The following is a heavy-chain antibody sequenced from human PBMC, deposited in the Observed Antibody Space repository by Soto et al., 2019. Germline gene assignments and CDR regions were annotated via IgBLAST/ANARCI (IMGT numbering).Heavy chain of an antibody. CDR1: GFTFSSYA. D-gene: IGHD3-10*01. Sequence: GGSLRLSCAASGFTFSSYAVSWVRQAPGKGLEWVSAISGSGGSTYYADPVKGRFTISRDNSKNTLYLQMNSLRAEDTAVYYCAKDSLLWFGELSHGMDVWGQGTTVTVSS. CDR2: ISGSGGST. J-gene: IGHJ6*02. V-gene: IGHV3-23*01. CDR3: AKDSLLWFGELSHGMDV.